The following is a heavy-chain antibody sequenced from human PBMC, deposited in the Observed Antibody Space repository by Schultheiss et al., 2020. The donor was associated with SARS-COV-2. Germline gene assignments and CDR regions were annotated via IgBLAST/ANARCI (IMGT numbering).Heavy chain of an antibody. CDR2: INPNSGGT. D-gene: IGHD2-8*01. CDR1: GYTFTGYY. J-gene: IGHJ5*02. CDR3: ARDKGVKTTYNWFDP. Sequence: ASVKVSCKASGYTFTGYYMHWVRQAPGQGLEWMGWINPNSGGTNYAQKFQGRVTMTRDTSISTAYMELSRLRSDDTAVYYCARDKGVKTTYNWFDPWGQGTLVTVSS. V-gene: IGHV1-2*02.